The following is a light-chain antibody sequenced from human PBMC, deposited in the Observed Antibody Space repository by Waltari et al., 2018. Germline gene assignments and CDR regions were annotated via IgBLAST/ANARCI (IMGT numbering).Light chain of an antibody. CDR3: SSQSSDIVVL. CDR2: DVS. CDR1: SSDVGTYNS. J-gene: IGLJ3*02. V-gene: IGLV2-14*03. Sequence: QSALTQPASVSGSPGQSITISCTGTSSDVGTYNSVSWYQDHPGQGPKAIIYDVSDRPSGVSARFSGTKSGDTASRTISGLQAEDEADYYCSSQSSDIVVLFCGGTKVTVL.